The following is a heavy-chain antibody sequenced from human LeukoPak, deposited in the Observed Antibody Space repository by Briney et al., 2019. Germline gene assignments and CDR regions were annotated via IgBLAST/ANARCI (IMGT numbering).Heavy chain of an antibody. V-gene: IGHV3-30-3*01. D-gene: IGHD2-2*01. Sequence: GGSLRLSCAASGFTFSSYAMHWVRQAPGKGLEWVAVISYDGSNKYYADSVKGRFTISRDNSKNTLYLQMNSLRAEDTALYFCARLGTILGYCSSTSCQIDYWGQGTLVTVSS. J-gene: IGHJ4*02. CDR2: ISYDGSNK. CDR3: ARLGTILGYCSSTSCQIDY. CDR1: GFTFSSYA.